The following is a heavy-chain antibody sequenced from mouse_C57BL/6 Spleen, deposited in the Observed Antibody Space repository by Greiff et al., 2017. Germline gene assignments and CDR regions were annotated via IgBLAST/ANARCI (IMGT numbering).Heavy chain of an antibody. CDR3: ARVSYGSSYAMDY. J-gene: IGHJ4*01. D-gene: IGHD1-1*01. CDR2: IDPSDSNT. CDR1: GYTFTSYW. Sequence: QVHVKQPGAELVKPGASVKLSCKASGYTFTSYWMQWVKQRPGQGLEWIGEIDPSDSNTNYNQKFKGKATLTVDTSSSTAYMQLSSLTSEDSAVYYCARVSYGSSYAMDYWGQGTSVTVSS. V-gene: IGHV1-50*01.